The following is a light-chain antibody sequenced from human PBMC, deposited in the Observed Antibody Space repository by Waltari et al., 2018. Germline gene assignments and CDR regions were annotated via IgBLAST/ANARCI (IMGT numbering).Light chain of an antibody. CDR1: QSISSY. V-gene: IGKV3-11*01. CDR2: DAS. J-gene: IGKJ3*01. CDR3: QQRSSWPRT. Sequence: EIVLTQSPATLSLSPGERATLSCRASQSISSYLAWYQQRPGQPPRLLIYDASNRVSVIPARFSGSGSGTDFTLTISSLEPEDFAVYYCQQRSSWPRTFGPGTKVDIK.